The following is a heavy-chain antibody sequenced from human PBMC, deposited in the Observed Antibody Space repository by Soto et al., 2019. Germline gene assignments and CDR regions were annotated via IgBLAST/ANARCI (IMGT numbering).Heavy chain of an antibody. J-gene: IGHJ4*02. CDR3: ARDRRGSGWYDYFDY. V-gene: IGHV3-33*01. CDR1: GFTFSSYG. CDR2: IWYDGSNE. D-gene: IGHD6-19*01. Sequence: QVQLVESGGGAVQPGRSLRLSCAASGFTFSSYGMHWVRQAPGKGLEWVAVIWYDGSNENYADSVKGRFTISRDNSKNTLYLQMNSLRAEDTALYYCARDRRGSGWYDYFDYWGQGTLVTVSS.